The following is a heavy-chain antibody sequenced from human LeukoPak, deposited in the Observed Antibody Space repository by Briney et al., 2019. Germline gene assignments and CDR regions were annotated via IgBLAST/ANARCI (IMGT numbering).Heavy chain of an antibody. CDR1: GGSISSYY. CDR2: IYYSGNT. V-gene: IGHV4-59*01. Sequence: SETLSLTCTVSGGSISSYYWSWIRQPPGKGLEWIGYIYYSGNTDYSPSLKSRVNISVDTSKNQFSLKLSSVTAADTAVYYFTKQYYYDSSGYFGYWGQGTLVTVSS. J-gene: IGHJ4*02. D-gene: IGHD3-22*01. CDR3: TKQYYYDSSGYFGY.